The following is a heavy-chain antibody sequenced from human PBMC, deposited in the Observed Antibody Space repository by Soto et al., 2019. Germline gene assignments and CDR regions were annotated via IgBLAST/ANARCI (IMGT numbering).Heavy chain of an antibody. CDR1: GYTFTSYD. J-gene: IGHJ3*02. D-gene: IGHD3-22*01. Sequence: ASVKVSCKASGYTFTSYDINWVRQATGQRLEWMGWMNPNSGNTGYAQKFQGRVTMTRNTSISTAYMELSSLRSEDTAVYYCARTRADYYDSSGYPPDAFDIWGQGTMVTVS. CDR3: ARTRADYYDSSGYPPDAFDI. V-gene: IGHV1-8*01. CDR2: MNPNSGNT.